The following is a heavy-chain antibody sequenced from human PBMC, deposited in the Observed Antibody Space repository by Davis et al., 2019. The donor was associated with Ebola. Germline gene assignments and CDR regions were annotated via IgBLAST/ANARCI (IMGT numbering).Heavy chain of an antibody. Sequence: LSLTCNVSGYSISSGFYWGWIRQPPGKGLEWISYISNTGNTKYYGDSVEGRFTVSRDNTRSSLYLQVSSLRVEDTAVYYCAIQGFDSWGQGALVTVSS. V-gene: IGHV3-11*04. CDR3: AIQGFDS. CDR1: GYSISSGFY. CDR2: ISNTGNTK. J-gene: IGHJ4*02.